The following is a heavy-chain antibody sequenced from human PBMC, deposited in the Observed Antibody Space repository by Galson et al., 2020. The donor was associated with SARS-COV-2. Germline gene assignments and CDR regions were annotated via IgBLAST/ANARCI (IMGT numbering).Heavy chain of an antibody. CDR3: ARDGQLSSGWAFDY. CDR1: GFTFSSHA. Sequence: GSLRLSCAASGFTFSSHAMHWVRQAPGKGLEWVAQIFYDGSDKYYGDSVKGRFTISRDSSKNMVYLQMNNLRADDTAVYYCARDGQLSSGWAFDYWGQGTLVTVSS. J-gene: IGHJ4*02. CDR2: IFYDGSDK. D-gene: IGHD6-19*01. V-gene: IGHV3-33*01.